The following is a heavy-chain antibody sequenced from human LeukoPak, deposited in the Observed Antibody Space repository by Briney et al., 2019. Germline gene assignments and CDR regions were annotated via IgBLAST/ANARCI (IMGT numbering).Heavy chain of an antibody. CDR1: GFTFSSYS. V-gene: IGHV3-74*01. J-gene: IGHJ3*02. CDR2: INSDGSST. CDR3: ASLPRSDAFDI. Sequence: GGSLRLSCAASGFTFSSYSMNWVRQAPGKGLVWVSRINSDGSSTSYADSVKGRFTISRDNAKNTLYLQMNSLRAEDTAVYYCASLPRSDAFDIWGQGTMVTVSS.